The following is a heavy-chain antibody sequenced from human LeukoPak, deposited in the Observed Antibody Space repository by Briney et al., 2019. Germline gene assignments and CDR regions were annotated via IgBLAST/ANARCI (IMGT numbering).Heavy chain of an antibody. CDR1: GYSISSGYY. Sequence: PSETLSLTCAVSGYSISSGYYWGWIRQPPGKGLDWIGSIYHSGSTYYNPSLKSRVTISVDTSKNQFSLKLSSVTAADTAVYSCASQKLGIGLGNFDYWGQGTLVTVS. D-gene: IGHD7-27*01. V-gene: IGHV4-38-2*01. J-gene: IGHJ4*02. CDR2: IYHSGST. CDR3: ASQKLGIGLGNFDY.